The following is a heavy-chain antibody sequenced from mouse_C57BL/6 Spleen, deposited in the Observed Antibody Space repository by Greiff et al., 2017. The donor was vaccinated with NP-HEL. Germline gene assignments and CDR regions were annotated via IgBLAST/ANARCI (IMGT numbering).Heavy chain of an antibody. CDR2: INPYNGGT. CDR1: GYTFTDYY. J-gene: IGHJ2*01. D-gene: IGHD1-1*01. V-gene: IGHV1-19*01. Sequence: EVQLQESGPVLVKPGASVKMSCKASGYTFTDYYMNWVKQSHGKSLEWIGVINPYNGGTSYNQKFKGKATLTVDKSSSTAYMELNSLTSEDSAVYYCADTVVEISFDYWGKGTTLTVSS. CDR3: ADTVVEISFDY.